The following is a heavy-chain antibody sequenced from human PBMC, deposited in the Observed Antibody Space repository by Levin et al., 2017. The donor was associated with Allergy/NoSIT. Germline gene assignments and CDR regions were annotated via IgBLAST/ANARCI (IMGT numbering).Heavy chain of an antibody. D-gene: IGHD3-22*01. CDR3: ARGTGRVTYYYDSSGYLLQNWFDP. CDR1: GGSFSGYY. J-gene: IGHJ5*02. V-gene: IGHV4-34*01. CDR2: INHSGST. Sequence: SQTLSLTCAVYGGSFSGYYWSWIRQPPGKGLEWIGEINHSGSTNYNPSLKSRVTISVDTSKNQFSLKLSSVTAADTAVYYCARGTGRVTYYYDSSGYLLQNWFDPWGQGTLVTVSS.